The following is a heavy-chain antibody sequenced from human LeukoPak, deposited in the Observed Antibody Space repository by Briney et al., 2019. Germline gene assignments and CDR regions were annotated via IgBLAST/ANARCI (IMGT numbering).Heavy chain of an antibody. CDR2: IRQDGSER. J-gene: IGHJ1*01. D-gene: IGHD4-11*01. Sequence: GGSLRLSCAASGFSFTSYWMSWVRQAPGKGLEWVANIRQDGSERYYVDSVKGRFTISRDNAKNSLYLQMNSLRAEDTAVCYCASPGDYSHHCFQHWGQGTLVTVSS. V-gene: IGHV3-7*01. CDR3: ASPGDYSHHCFQH. CDR1: GFSFTSYW.